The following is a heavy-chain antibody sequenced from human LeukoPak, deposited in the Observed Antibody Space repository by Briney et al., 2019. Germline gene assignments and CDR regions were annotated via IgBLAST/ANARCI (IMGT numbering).Heavy chain of an antibody. D-gene: IGHD3-22*01. CDR3: ARGFGASSGYNNWFDP. V-gene: IGHV1-2*02. CDR2: INPNSGGT. J-gene: IGHJ5*02. Sequence: GASVKVSCKASGYTFTGYYMHWVRQAPGQGLEWMGWINPNSGGTNYAQKFQGRVTMTRDTSISTAYMELSRLRSDDTAVYYCARGFGASSGYNNWFDPWGQGTLVTVSS. CDR1: GYTFTGYY.